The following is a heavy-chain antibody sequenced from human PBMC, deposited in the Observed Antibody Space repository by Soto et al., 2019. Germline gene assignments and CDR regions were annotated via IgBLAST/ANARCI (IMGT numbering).Heavy chain of an antibody. Sequence: QVQLVESGGGVVQPGRSLRLSCAASGFTFSSYGMHWVRQAPGKGLEWVAVIWYDGSNKYYADSVKRRFTISRDNSKNTLYLQMNSLRAEDTAVYYCARDERDSGSLDYWGQGTLVTVSS. D-gene: IGHD3-10*01. J-gene: IGHJ4*02. CDR3: ARDERDSGSLDY. CDR1: GFTFSSYG. CDR2: IWYDGSNK. V-gene: IGHV3-33*01.